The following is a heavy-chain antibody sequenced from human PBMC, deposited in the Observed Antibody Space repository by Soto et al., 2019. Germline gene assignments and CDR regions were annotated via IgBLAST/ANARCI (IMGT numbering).Heavy chain of an antibody. CDR2: IYWDDDR. Sequence: QITLRESGPTLVKPTQTLTLTCTFSGFSLSTSGVSVGWIRQPPGRALEWLALIYWDDDRRYRPSLKSRLINTKDTPKNQVVLTMTNMDHVDTATYCCARRYCTNGICSDFDYWGQGTLVTVSS. J-gene: IGHJ4*02. CDR1: GFSLSTSGVS. D-gene: IGHD2-8*01. CDR3: ARRYCTNGICSDFDY. V-gene: IGHV2-5*02.